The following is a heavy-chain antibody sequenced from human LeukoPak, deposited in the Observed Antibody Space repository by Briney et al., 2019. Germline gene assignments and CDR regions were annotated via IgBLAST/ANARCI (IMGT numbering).Heavy chain of an antibody. CDR2: IYYSGST. V-gene: IGHV4-30-4*01. Sequence: SETLSLTCTVSGGSISSGDYYWSWIRQPPGKGLEWIGYIYYSGSTYYNPSLKSRVTISVDTSKNQFSLKLSSVTAADTAVYYCARGRLRYFDWFYFDYWGQGTLVTVSS. CDR1: GGSISSGDYY. D-gene: IGHD3-9*01. J-gene: IGHJ4*02. CDR3: ARGRLRYFDWFYFDY.